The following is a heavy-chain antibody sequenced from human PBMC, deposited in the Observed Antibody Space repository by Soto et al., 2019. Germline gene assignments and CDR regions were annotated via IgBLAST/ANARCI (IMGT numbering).Heavy chain of an antibody. V-gene: IGHV3-13*05. CDR2: ISAAGDP. Sequence: EVQLVESGGGLVQHGGSLRLSCEASGFTFRNYDMHWVRQGTVKGLEWVSGISAAGDPDYADSVEGRFTISRENAQNSFFLQMTSLRVGDTAVYYCASTDRDFYGLDVWGQGTTVIVSS. CDR1: GFTFRNYD. CDR3: ASTDRDFYGLDV. J-gene: IGHJ6*02.